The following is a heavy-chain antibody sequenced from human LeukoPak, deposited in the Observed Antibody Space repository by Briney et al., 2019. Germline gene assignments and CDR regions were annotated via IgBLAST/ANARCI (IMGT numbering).Heavy chain of an antibody. D-gene: IGHD6-19*01. J-gene: IGHJ5*02. Sequence: GGSLRLSCAASGFIFSQYSMNWVRQAPGKGLEWVAVISSDGRTTYYADSVKGRFTISRDNSKSTMYVQMNSLRTEDTAVYYCTKEGAVTGSMWFDHWGQGTLVTVSS. CDR2: ISSDGRTT. V-gene: IGHV3-30*18. CDR3: TKEGAVTGSMWFDH. CDR1: GFIFSQYS.